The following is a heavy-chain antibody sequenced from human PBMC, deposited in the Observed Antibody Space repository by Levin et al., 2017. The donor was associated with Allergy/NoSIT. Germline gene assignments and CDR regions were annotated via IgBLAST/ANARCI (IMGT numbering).Heavy chain of an antibody. CDR1: GFNLSKFI. D-gene: IGHD3-3*01. V-gene: IGHV3-21*01. J-gene: IGHJ6*02. CDR3: ARESLADFWSGRNYYQYGMDV. Sequence: GGSLRLSCAASGFNLSKFIMNWVRQAPGKGLEWVSSISGSSTYIYYADSVKGRFTISTDNAKNSLYLQMNSLRAEDTAVYYCARESLADFWSGRNYYQYGMDVWGQGTTVTVSS. CDR2: ISGSSTYI.